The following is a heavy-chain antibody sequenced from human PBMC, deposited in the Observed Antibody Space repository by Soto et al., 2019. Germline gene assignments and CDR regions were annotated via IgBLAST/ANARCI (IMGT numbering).Heavy chain of an antibody. CDR3: ATGTIIKSFDY. V-gene: IGHV3-53*01. CDR2: TYSGGST. CDR1: GFTFGDYA. D-gene: IGHD3-3*01. Sequence: GGSLRLSCTASGFTFGDYAMSWFRQAPGKGLEWVSVTYSGGSTYYADSLKGRFTISRDNSKNTLYLQMNSLRAEDTAVYYCATGTIIKSFDYWGQGTLVTVSS. J-gene: IGHJ4*02.